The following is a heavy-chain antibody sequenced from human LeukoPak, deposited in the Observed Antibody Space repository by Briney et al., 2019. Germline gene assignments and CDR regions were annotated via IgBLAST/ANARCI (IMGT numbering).Heavy chain of an antibody. V-gene: IGHV3-48*01. D-gene: IGHD3-10*01. CDR1: GFTSSSYG. CDR2: ISSSSSTI. J-gene: IGHJ4*02. Sequence: GGSLRLSCAASGFTSSSYGMNWVRQAPGKGLEWVSYISSSSSTIYYADSLKGRFTISRDDAKNSLYLQMNSLRAEDTAVYYCAREVNYYNSGSFSNVPDYWGQGTLVTVSS. CDR3: AREVNYYNSGSFSNVPDY.